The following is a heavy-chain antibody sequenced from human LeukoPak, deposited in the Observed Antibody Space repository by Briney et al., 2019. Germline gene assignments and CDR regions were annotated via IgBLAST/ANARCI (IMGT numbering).Heavy chain of an antibody. Sequence: GSLRLSCAASGFTFSTDWMHWVRQAPGKGLVWVSRIKGDGSSTSYADSVKGRFTISRDNAKNTLYLQMNSLRAENTAVYYCARDRSPGWFDPWGQGTLVTVSS. CDR1: GFTFSTDW. D-gene: IGHD1-26*01. J-gene: IGHJ5*02. CDR2: IKGDGSST. V-gene: IGHV3-74*01. CDR3: ARDRSPGWFDP.